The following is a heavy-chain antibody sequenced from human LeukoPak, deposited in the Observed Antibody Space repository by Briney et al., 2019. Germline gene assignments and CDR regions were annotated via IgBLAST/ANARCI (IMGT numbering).Heavy chain of an antibody. CDR2: IFDSGSP. Sequence: SETLSLTCTVSGGSIGSYHWSWVRQPPGKGLEWIGYIFDSGSPSYKPALKSRVTISLDTSKNQFSLRLGSATAADTAVYYCARHDDNGYYFFYTWGQGTLVTVSS. CDR3: ARHDDNGYYFFYT. D-gene: IGHD5-24*01. J-gene: IGHJ5*02. V-gene: IGHV4-59*08. CDR1: GGSIGSYH.